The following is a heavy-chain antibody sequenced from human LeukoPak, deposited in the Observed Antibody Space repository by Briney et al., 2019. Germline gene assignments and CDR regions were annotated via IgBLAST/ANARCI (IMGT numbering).Heavy chain of an antibody. CDR1: GYTFTAYY. CDR3: ARDVGIVGALDI. V-gene: IGHV1-2*02. Sequence: ASVKVSCKASGYTFTAYYIYWVRQAPGQGLEWMGWINPNSGVTNYAKKFQGRVTMTRDTSISTAYMELSRLGSDDTAVYYCARDVGIVGALDIWGQGTRVTVSS. D-gene: IGHD1-26*01. J-gene: IGHJ3*02. CDR2: INPNSGVT.